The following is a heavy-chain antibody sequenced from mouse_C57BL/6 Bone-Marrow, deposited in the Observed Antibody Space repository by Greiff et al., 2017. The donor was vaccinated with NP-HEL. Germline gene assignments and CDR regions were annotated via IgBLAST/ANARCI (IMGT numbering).Heavy chain of an antibody. Sequence: EVKLMESGGGLVQPGGSLKLSCAASGFTFSDYYMYWVRQTPEKRLEWVAYISNGGGSTYYPDTVKGRFTISRDNAKNTLYLQMSRLKSEDTAMYYCARRPYGSSYWYFDVWGTGTTVTVSS. CDR3: ARRPYGSSYWYFDV. J-gene: IGHJ1*03. D-gene: IGHD1-1*01. V-gene: IGHV5-12*01. CDR1: GFTFSDYY. CDR2: ISNGGGST.